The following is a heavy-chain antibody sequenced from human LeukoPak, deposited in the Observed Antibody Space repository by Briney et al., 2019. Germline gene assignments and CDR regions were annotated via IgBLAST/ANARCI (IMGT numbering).Heavy chain of an antibody. D-gene: IGHD3-10*01. Sequence: ASVKVSCKASEYTFTAYYLHWVRQAPGQGLEWMGWINPHSGGTNCAQKFQGRVTMTRDTSISTAYMELSRLRSDDTAVYYCARTIGGSDEGPDYWGQGTLVTVSS. J-gene: IGHJ4*02. CDR1: EYTFTAYY. CDR3: ARTIGGSDEGPDY. CDR2: INPHSGGT. V-gene: IGHV1-2*02.